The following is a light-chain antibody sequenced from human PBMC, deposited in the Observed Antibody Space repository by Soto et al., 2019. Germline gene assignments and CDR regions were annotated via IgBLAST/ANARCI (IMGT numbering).Light chain of an antibody. CDR2: GDN. J-gene: IGLJ2*01. V-gene: IGLV1-51*02. Sequence: QSVLTQPPSVSAAPGQKVTISCSGSSSNIGNNYVSWYQQLPGTAPKLLIYGDNNRPSGIPDRCSGSKSGTSATLGITGLQTGDEADYYCGTWDSSLSASVVFGGGTKLTVL. CDR3: GTWDSSLSASVV. CDR1: SSNIGNNY.